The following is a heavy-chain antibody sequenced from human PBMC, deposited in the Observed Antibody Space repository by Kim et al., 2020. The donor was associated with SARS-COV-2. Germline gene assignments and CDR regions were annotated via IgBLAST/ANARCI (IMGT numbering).Heavy chain of an antibody. CDR1: GFTFSDYY. D-gene: IGHD2-15*01. CDR2: ISSSSSYT. J-gene: IGHJ4*02. Sequence: GGSLRLSCAASGFTFSDYYMSWIRQAPGKGLEWVSYISSSSSYTNYADSVKGRFTISRDNAKNSLYLQMNSLRAEDTAVYYCARDLLAPWDCSGGSCYSFDYWGQGTLVTVSS. V-gene: IGHV3-11*05. CDR3: ARDLLAPWDCSGGSCYSFDY.